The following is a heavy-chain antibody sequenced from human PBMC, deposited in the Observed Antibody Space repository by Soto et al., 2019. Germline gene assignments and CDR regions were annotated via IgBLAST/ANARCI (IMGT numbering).Heavy chain of an antibody. CDR2: ISGSGGST. CDR1: GFTFSSYA. Sequence: GSLRLSCAASGFTFSSYAMSWVRQAPGKGLEWVSAISGSGGSTYYADSVKGRFTISRDNSKNTLYLQMNSLRAEDTAVYYCAKDPWDYYHSSLIDYWGQGTLVIVSS. D-gene: IGHD3-22*01. J-gene: IGHJ4*02. CDR3: AKDPWDYYHSSLIDY. V-gene: IGHV3-23*01.